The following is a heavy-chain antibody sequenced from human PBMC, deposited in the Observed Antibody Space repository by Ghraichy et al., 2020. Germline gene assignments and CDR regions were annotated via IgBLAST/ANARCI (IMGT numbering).Heavy chain of an antibody. J-gene: IGHJ4*02. CDR3: ARYNTAMVTSDFDY. V-gene: IGHV3-21*01. CDR2: ISSSSSYI. D-gene: IGHD5-18*01. CDR1: GFTFSSYS. Sequence: GGSLRLSCAASGFTFSSYSMNWVRQAPGKGLEWVSSISSSSSYIYYADSVKGRFTISRDNAKNSLYLQMNSLRAEDTAVYYCARYNTAMVTSDFDYWGQGTLVTVSS.